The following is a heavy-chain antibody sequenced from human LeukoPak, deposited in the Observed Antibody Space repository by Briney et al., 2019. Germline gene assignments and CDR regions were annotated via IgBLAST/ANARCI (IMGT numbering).Heavy chain of an antibody. Sequence: GESLRLSCAASGFTFSNYAMSWVRQAPGKGLEWASYISSSGSTIYYADSVKGRFTISRDNAKNSLYLQMNSLRAEDTAVYYCARDSGYDYVDYWGQGTLVTVSS. V-gene: IGHV3-48*03. CDR1: GFTFSNYA. CDR3: ARDSGYDYVDY. CDR2: ISSSGSTI. D-gene: IGHD5-12*01. J-gene: IGHJ4*02.